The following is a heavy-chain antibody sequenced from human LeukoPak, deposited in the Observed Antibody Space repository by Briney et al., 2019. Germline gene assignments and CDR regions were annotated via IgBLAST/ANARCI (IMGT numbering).Heavy chain of an antibody. J-gene: IGHJ4*02. V-gene: IGHV4-4*07. CDR2: IYYSGST. CDR3: ARDEGVLRFLEY. D-gene: IGHD3-3*01. CDR1: GGSISSYY. Sequence: SETLSLTCTVSGGSISSYYWSWIRQPAGKGLEWIGRIYYSGSTNYNPSLKSRVTISVDTSKNQFSLRLTSVTAADTAVYFCARDEGVLRFLEYWGQGIQVTVSS.